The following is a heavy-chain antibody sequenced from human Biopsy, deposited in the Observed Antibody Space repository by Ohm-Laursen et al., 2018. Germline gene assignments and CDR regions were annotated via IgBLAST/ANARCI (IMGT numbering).Heavy chain of an antibody. J-gene: IGHJ4*02. CDR1: GFTVSTTY. Sequence: SLRLSCAASGFTVSTTYISWVRQAPGKGLEWVSIIYLDGNTYYTDSVKGRFTISRDNSKNALYLQMNSLSPADTAKYYCVRGRAYWGQGTLVTVSS. V-gene: IGHV3-53*01. CDR3: VRGRAY. CDR2: IYLDGNT.